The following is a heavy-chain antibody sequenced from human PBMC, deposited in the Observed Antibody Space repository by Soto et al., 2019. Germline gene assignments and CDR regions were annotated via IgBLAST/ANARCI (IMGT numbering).Heavy chain of an antibody. CDR1: GGSISGYY. V-gene: IGHV4-59*12. CDR3: ARDSDSRRCWFDP. J-gene: IGHJ5*02. D-gene: IGHD4-4*01. CDR2: RYYSGST. Sequence: QVQLQESGPGLVKPSETLSLTCNVSGGSISGYYWSWIRQPPGKGLEWIGCRYYSGSTNYNPSLKRRVTIAVDTSKKHFSLRLSSVTAADTAVYYCARDSDSRRCWFDPWGQGTLVTVSS.